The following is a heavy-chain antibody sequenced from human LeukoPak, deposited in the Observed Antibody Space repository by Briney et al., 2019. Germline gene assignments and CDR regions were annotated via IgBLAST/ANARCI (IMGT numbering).Heavy chain of an antibody. Sequence: QPGGSLRLSCAASGFTFSNYAMSWVGQAPGKGLEWVSIISGSGGSTYYADSVKGRFTISRDNSKNTLYLQMNSLRAEDTAVYYCRNCGSVTINYFDYWGQGTLVTVSS. D-gene: IGHD5-24*01. CDR3: RNCGSVTINYFDY. V-gene: IGHV3-23*01. CDR1: GFTFSNYA. J-gene: IGHJ4*02. CDR2: ISGSGGST.